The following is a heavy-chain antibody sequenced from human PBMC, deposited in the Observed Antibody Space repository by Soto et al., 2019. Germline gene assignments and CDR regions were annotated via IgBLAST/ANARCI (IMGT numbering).Heavy chain of an antibody. J-gene: IGHJ4*01. V-gene: IGHV4-38-2*01. D-gene: IGHD5-18*01. CDR2: IYHSGST. Sequence: SETLSLTCAVSGYSISSGYYWGWIRQPPGKGLEWIGSIYHSGSTYYNPSLKSRVTISVDTSKNQFSLKLSSVAAADTAVYYCARGYSYGPLYYFDYWGHGTLVTVSS. CDR3: ARGYSYGPLYYFDY. CDR1: GYSISSGYY.